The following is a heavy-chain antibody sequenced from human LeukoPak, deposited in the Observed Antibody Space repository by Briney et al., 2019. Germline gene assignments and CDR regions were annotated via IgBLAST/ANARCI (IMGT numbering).Heavy chain of an antibody. CDR3: ARGVEIFGVHMPGGDAFDI. J-gene: IGHJ3*02. CDR2: IKQDGSEK. CDR1: GFTFSSYW. Sequence: GGSLRLSCAASGFTFSSYWMSWVRQAPGKGLEWVANIKQDGSEKYYVDSVKGRFTISRDNAKNSLYLQMNSLRAEDTALYYCARGVEIFGVHMPGGDAFDIWGQGTMVTVSS. V-gene: IGHV3-7*03. D-gene: IGHD3-3*01.